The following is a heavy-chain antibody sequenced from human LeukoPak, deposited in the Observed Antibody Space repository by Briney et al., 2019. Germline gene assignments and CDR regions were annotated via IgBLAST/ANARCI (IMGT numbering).Heavy chain of an antibody. CDR2: ISSGSSVI. Sequence: GGSLRLSCAASGFFFSDYGMNWVRQAQGKGLEWISYISSGSSVIFYADSVKGRFTISRDNAKNSLFLQMSRLRGEDTAVYYCASGYDFSSGSKRGFDNWGQGTLVTVSS. D-gene: IGHD3-3*01. V-gene: IGHV3-48*01. CDR3: ASGYDFSSGSKRGFDN. CDR1: GFFFSDYG. J-gene: IGHJ4*02.